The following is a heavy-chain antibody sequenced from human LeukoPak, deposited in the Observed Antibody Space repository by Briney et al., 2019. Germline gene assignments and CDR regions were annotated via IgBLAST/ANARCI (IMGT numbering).Heavy chain of an antibody. CDR3: ASIIRYYYDSSGFPSG. D-gene: IGHD3-22*01. V-gene: IGHV3-21*01. CDR2: ISSSSSYI. Sequence: GGSLRLSCAASGFTFSNAWMNWVRQAPGKGLEWVSSISSSSSYIYYADSVKGRFTISRDNAKNSLYLQMNSLRAEDTAVYYCASIIRYYYDSSGFPSGWGQGTLVTVSS. J-gene: IGHJ4*02. CDR1: GFTFSNAW.